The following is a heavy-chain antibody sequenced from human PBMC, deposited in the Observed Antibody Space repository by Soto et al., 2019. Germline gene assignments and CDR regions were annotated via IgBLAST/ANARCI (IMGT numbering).Heavy chain of an antibody. J-gene: IGHJ4*02. D-gene: IGHD3-22*01. CDR3: ASSYYYDSSGYDY. CDR1: GFTVSSNY. Sequence: GGSLRLSCAASGFTVSSNYMSWVRQAPGKGLEWVSVIYSGGSTYYADSVKGRFTISRDNSKNTLYLQMNSPRAEDTAVYYCASSYYYDSSGYDYWGQGTLVTVSS. V-gene: IGHV3-53*01. CDR2: IYSGGST.